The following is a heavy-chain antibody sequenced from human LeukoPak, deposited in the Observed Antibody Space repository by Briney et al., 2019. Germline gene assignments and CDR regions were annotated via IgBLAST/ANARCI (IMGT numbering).Heavy chain of an antibody. V-gene: IGHV3-23*01. CDR2: VSGNGGST. J-gene: IGHJ4*02. Sequence: PGGSLRLSCAASGFTFSSYAMSWVRQAPGKGLEWVSTVSGNGGSTYYADSVKGRFTISRDNSKNTLYLQMNSLRAEDTAVYYCAKSVGDYYFDYWGQGTLVTVSS. D-gene: IGHD2-21*02. CDR3: AKSVGDYYFDY. CDR1: GFTFSSYA.